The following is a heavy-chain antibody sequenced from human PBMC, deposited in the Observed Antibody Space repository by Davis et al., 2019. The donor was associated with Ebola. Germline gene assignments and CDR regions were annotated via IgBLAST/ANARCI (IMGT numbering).Heavy chain of an antibody. Sequence: ASVKVSCKASGYTFTGYYMHWVRQAPGQGLEWMGWINPNSGGTNYAQKFQGWVTMTRDPSISTAYMELSRLRSDDTAVYYCAKVGCSGGSCTYNWFDPWGQGTLVTVSS. CDR3: AKVGCSGGSCTYNWFDP. J-gene: IGHJ5*02. CDR2: INPNSGGT. V-gene: IGHV1-2*04. D-gene: IGHD2-15*01. CDR1: GYTFTGYY.